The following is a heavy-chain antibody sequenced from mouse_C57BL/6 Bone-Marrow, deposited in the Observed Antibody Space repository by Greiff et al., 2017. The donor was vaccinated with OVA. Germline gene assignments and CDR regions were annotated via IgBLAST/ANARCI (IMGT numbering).Heavy chain of an antibody. CDR2: IDPSDSYT. D-gene: IGHD3-1*01. Sequence: QVQLKQPGAELVRPGTSVKLSCKASGYTFTSYWMHWVKQRPGQGLEWIGVIDPSDSYTNYNQKFKGKATLTVDTSSSTAYMQLSSLTSEDSAVYYCARRRAYFDYWGQGTTLTVSS. V-gene: IGHV1-59*01. CDR3: ARRRAYFDY. CDR1: GYTFTSYW. J-gene: IGHJ2*01.